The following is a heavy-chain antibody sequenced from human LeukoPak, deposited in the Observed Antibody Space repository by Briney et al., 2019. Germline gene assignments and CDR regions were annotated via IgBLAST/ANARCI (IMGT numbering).Heavy chain of an antibody. CDR1: GFTFSTYS. V-gene: IGHV3-7*01. D-gene: IGHD3-3*01. CDR2: IKHDGSEK. Sequence: GGSLRLSCAASGFTFSTYSMNWVRQAPGKGLEWVASIKHDGSEKYYVDSVRGRFTISRDNTKNLLYLQMSSLRAEDTAVYYCATDRGWRTSGYYLYYFEYWGQGTLVTFSS. J-gene: IGHJ4*02. CDR3: ATDRGWRTSGYYLYYFEY.